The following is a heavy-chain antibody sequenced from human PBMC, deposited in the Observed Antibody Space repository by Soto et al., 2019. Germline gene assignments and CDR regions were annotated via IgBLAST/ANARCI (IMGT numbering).Heavy chain of an antibody. Sequence: SETLSLTCAVSGGSISSSNWWSWVRQPPGKGLEWIGEIYHSGSTNYNPSLKSRVAISVEKSKNQFSLKLSSVTAADTAVYYCARGKQLVQFDYWGQGTLVTVSS. J-gene: IGHJ4*02. CDR2: IYHSGST. CDR1: GGSISSSNW. V-gene: IGHV4-4*02. CDR3: ARGKQLVQFDY. D-gene: IGHD6-6*01.